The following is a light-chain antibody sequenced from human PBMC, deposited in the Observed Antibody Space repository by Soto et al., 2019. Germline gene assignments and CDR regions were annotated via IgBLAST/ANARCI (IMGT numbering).Light chain of an antibody. CDR1: QSVSTNN. CDR2: GTS. V-gene: IGKV3-20*01. J-gene: IGKJ5*01. CDR3: QQYGSSIT. Sequence: EFVLTQSPGTLSSSPGERATLSCRASQSVSTNNLAWYQQKPGQAPRLLIYGTSSRATGIPDRFSGSGSGTDFTLTISRLEPEDFAVFYCQQYGSSITFGQGTRLEIK.